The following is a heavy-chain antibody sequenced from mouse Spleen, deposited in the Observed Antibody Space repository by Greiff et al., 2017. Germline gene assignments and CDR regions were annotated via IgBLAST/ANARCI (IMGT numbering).Heavy chain of an antibody. CDR3: ARWDTTVVSFDY. CDR2: IYPRSGNT. J-gene: IGHJ2*01. V-gene: IGHV1-81*01. CDR1: GYTFTSYG. Sequence: VKLMESGAELARPGASVKLSCKASGYTFTSYGISWVKQRTGQGLEWIGEIYPRSGNTYYNEKFKGKATLTADKSSSTAYMELRSLTSEDSAVYFCARWDTTVVSFDYWGQGTTLTVSS. D-gene: IGHD1-1*01.